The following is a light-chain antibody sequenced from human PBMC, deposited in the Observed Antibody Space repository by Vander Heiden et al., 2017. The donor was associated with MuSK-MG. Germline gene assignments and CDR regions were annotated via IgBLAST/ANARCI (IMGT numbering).Light chain of an antibody. V-gene: IGKV2-28*01. Sequence: DIVMTQSPLSLPVTPGEPASISCRSSQSLLHSNGYNYLDWYLQKPGQSPQLLIYLGSNRDSGVHDRFSGSGSGTDFTLKISRGEAEDVGVYYVMQSLHNPFGGGTKVEIK. CDR2: LGS. CDR3: MQSLHNP. J-gene: IGKJ4*01. CDR1: QSLLHSNGYNY.